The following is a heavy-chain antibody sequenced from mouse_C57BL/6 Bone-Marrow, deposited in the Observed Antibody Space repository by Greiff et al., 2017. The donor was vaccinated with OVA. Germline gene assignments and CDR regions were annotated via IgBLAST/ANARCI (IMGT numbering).Heavy chain of an antibody. CDR3: TRTLRGDY. Sequence: VQLQQPGTELVKPGASVKLSCKASGYTFTSYWMHWVKQRPGQGLEWIGAIYPGNSDTSYNQKFKGKAKLTAVTSASTAYMELSSLTNEDSAVYYCTRTLRGDYWGQGTTLTVSS. J-gene: IGHJ2*01. CDR2: IYPGNSDT. D-gene: IGHD1-1*01. CDR1: GYTFTSYW. V-gene: IGHV1-5*01.